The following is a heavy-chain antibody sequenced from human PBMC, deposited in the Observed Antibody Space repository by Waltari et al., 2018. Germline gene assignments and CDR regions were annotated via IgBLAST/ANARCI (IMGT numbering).Heavy chain of an antibody. D-gene: IGHD6-19*01. J-gene: IGHJ4*02. V-gene: IGHV1-24*01. CDR3: ATDNGGAVAGTRYYYFDY. Sequence: QVQLVQSGAEVKKPGASVKVSCKVSGYTLTELSMHRVRQAPGKGLEWMGGFDPEEGETIYAQKFQGRVTMTEDTSTDTAYMELSSLRSEDTAVYYCATDNGGAVAGTRYYYFDYWGQGTLVTVSS. CDR1: GYTLTELS. CDR2: FDPEEGET.